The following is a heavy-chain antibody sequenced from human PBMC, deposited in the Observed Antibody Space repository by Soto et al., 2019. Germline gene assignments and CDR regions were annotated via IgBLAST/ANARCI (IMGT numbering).Heavy chain of an antibody. Sequence: SSETLSLTCAVYGGSFSSYYCSWIRQTPGKGLEWIGEINHSGSTNYNPSLKSRVTMSVDTSKNQFSLKLNSVTAADTAVYYCARISCSTIFCLDGHYYGLDVWGQGTPVTFSS. J-gene: IGHJ6*02. CDR2: INHSGST. CDR1: GGSFSSYY. D-gene: IGHD3-9*01. CDR3: ARISCSTIFCLDGHYYGLDV. V-gene: IGHV4-34*01.